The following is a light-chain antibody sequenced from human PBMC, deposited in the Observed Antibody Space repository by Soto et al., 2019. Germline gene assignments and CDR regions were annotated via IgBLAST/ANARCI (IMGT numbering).Light chain of an antibody. J-gene: IGKJ1*01. Sequence: EIVLTQSPGTLSLSPGERATLSCRASQSVSNNYLAWYKQKPGQAPRLLICGASNRATGIPDRFSGSGSGTDFTLTIRRLEPEDFVVDYCQQYGSSGTFGQGTKVDIK. CDR1: QSVSNNY. CDR3: QQYGSSGT. V-gene: IGKV3-20*01. CDR2: GAS.